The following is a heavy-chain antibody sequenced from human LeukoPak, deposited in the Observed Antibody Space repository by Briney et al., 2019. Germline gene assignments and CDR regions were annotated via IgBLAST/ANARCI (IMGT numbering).Heavy chain of an antibody. D-gene: IGHD2-15*01. V-gene: IGHV5-51*01. Sequence: GESLKISCKASGYSFTSYWIGWVRQMPEKGLERMGIIYPGDSDTRYSPSFQGQVTISADKSISTAYLQWSSLKASGTAMYYCARLIVGDTGWFDPWGQGTLVTVSS. CDR3: ARLIVGDTGWFDP. CDR1: GYSFTSYW. J-gene: IGHJ5*02. CDR2: IYPGDSDT.